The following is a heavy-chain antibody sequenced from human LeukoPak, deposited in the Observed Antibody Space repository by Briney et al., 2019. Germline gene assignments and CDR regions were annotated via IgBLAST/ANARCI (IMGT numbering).Heavy chain of an antibody. V-gene: IGHV4-39*01. Sequence: SETLSLTCTVSGGSISSSSYYWGWIRQPPGKGLERIGSIYYSGSTYYNPSLKSRVTISVDTSKNQFSLKLSSVTAADTAVYYCATTSSGWDNFDYWGQGTLVTVSS. D-gene: IGHD6-19*01. CDR3: ATTSSGWDNFDY. CDR2: IYYSGST. J-gene: IGHJ4*02. CDR1: GGSISSSSYY.